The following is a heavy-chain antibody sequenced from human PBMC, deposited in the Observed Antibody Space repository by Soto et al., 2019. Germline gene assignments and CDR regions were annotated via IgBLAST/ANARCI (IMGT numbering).Heavy chain of an antibody. V-gene: IGHV3-23*01. J-gene: IGHJ4*02. CDR1: GSSFSNYA. CDR3: AKGMENTVFGVDTLFDF. CDR2: ISGSASAT. D-gene: IGHD3-3*01. Sequence: LRLSCATSGSSFSNYAMSWVRQAPGKGLEWVSLISGSASATHYADSVKGRFTISRDNSKRTVYLQLNSLRAEDTAVYYCAKGMENTVFGVDTLFDFWGRGTLVTVSS.